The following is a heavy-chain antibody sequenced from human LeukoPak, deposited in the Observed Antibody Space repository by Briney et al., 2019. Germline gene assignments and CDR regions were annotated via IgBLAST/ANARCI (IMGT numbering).Heavy chain of an antibody. CDR2: INHSGST. V-gene: IGHV4-34*01. CDR1: GGSFSGYY. D-gene: IGHD2-15*01. CDR3: ARGRGYCSGGSCYSFNGMDV. J-gene: IGHJ6*02. Sequence: SETLSLTCAVYGGSFSGYYWSWIRQPPGKGLEWIVEINHSGSTNYSPSLKSRVTISVDTSKNQFSLKLSSVTAADTAVYYCARGRGYCSGGSCYSFNGMDVWGQGTTVTVSS.